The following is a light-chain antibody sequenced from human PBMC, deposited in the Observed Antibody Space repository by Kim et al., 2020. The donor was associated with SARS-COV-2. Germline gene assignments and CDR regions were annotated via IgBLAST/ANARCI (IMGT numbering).Light chain of an antibody. CDR3: SSYTSSSTMV. Sequence: GQSVTISCTGTSSDVGSYNRVSWYQQSPGTAPKVMIYEVTNRPSGVPNRFSGSKSGNTASLTISGLQAEDEADYYCSSYTSSSTMVFGGGTKLTVL. CDR2: EVT. V-gene: IGLV2-18*02. J-gene: IGLJ2*01. CDR1: SSDVGSYNR.